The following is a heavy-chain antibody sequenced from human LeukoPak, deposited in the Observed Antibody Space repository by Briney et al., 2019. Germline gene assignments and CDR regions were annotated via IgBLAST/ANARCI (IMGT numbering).Heavy chain of an antibody. D-gene: IGHD5-12*01. V-gene: IGHV3-21*01. J-gene: IGHJ4*02. CDR2: ISSSSSYI. Sequence: GGSLRLSCAASGFTFSSYGMHWVRQAPGKGLEWVSSISSSSSYIYYADSVKGRFTISRDNAKNSLYLQMNSLRAEDTAVYYCARSNIARTFDYWGQGTLVTVSS. CDR3: ARSNIARTFDY. CDR1: GFTFSSYG.